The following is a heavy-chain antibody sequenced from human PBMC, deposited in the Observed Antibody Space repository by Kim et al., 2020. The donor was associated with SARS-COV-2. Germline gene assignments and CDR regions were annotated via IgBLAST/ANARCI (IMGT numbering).Heavy chain of an antibody. CDR1: GGSISSSSYY. CDR3: ARRRYYRYYYYYGMDV. CDR2: IYYSGST. J-gene: IGHJ6*02. V-gene: IGHV4-39*01. Sequence: SETLSLTCTVSGGSISSSSYYWGWIRQPPGKGLEWIGSIYYSGSTYYNPSLKSRVTISVDTSKNQFSLKLSSVTAADTAVYYCARRRYYRYYYYYGMDVWGQGTTVTVSS. D-gene: IGHD3-22*01.